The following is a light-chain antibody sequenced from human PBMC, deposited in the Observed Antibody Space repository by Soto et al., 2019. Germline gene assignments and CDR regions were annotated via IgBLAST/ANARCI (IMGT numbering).Light chain of an antibody. CDR3: QQYLNTPNT. Sequence: DIVMTQSPDSLAVSLGERTTINCKSSQSAIYSSSNKNYLAWYQQKPGQPPKLLISWASTRESGVPDRFSASESGTDFSLTISSLQAEDVAVYYCQQYLNTPNTFGQGTKLEIK. CDR2: WAS. J-gene: IGKJ2*01. CDR1: QSAIYSSSNKNY. V-gene: IGKV4-1*01.